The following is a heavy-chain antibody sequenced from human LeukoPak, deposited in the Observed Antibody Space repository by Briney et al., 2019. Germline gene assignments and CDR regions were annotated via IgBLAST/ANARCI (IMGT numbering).Heavy chain of an antibody. J-gene: IGHJ4*02. V-gene: IGHV3-30*04. CDR3: ARSNGYTYGLLDF. Sequence: GRSLRLSCAASGFTFGSYAFHWVRQAPGKGLEWVAIISYDGSNIYYVDSVKGRFTISRDESKKTLYLQMNSLSAVDTAVYYCARSNGYTYGLLDFWGQGALVTVSS. D-gene: IGHD5-18*01. CDR2: ISYDGSNI. CDR1: GFTFGSYA.